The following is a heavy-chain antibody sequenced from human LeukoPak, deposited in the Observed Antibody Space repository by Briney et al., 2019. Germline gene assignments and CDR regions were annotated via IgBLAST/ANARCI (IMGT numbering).Heavy chain of an antibody. CDR3: ARRDSSGYSFDS. CDR1: GYSFSIYW. CDR2: IYPGDSDI. V-gene: IGHV5-51*01. J-gene: IGHJ5*01. D-gene: IGHD3-22*01. Sequence: GESLKISCKGSGYSFSIYWIAWVRQMPGKGLEWMGNIYPGDSDIRYSPSFQGQVTFSADKSISTAYLQWSSLKASYTAMYYCARRDSSGYSFDSWGQETLVTVSS.